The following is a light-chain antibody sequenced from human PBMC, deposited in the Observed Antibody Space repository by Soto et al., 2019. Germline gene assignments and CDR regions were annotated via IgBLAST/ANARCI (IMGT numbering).Light chain of an antibody. Sequence: QSALTQPASVSGSPGQSITISCTGTSSDVGGYNYVSWYQQHPGKAPKLMIYDVSNRPSGVSNRFSGSKSGNTASLTISGLQAGDGADYYRSPYTSRSTLVFGGGTKLPVL. CDR3: SPYTSRSTLV. V-gene: IGLV2-14*01. J-gene: IGLJ2*01. CDR2: DVS. CDR1: SSDVGGYNY.